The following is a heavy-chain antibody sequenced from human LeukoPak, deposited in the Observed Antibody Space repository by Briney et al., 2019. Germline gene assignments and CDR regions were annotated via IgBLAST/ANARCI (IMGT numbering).Heavy chain of an antibody. CDR1: GFTYSHNG. Sequence: GGSLRLSCVASGFTYSHNGMHWVRQAPGKGLDWVAFIHYDGSLTYYADSVKGRFTISRDNSKNTLYLQMNSLTAEDTAVYYCAKDAGSGWPYYYYFYMDVWGKGTTVTISS. CDR2: IHYDGSLT. V-gene: IGHV3-30*02. J-gene: IGHJ6*03. CDR3: AKDAGSGWPYYYYFYMDV. D-gene: IGHD6-19*01.